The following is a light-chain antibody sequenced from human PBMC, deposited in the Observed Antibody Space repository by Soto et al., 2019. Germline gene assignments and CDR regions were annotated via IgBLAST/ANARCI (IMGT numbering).Light chain of an antibody. CDR1: QGIAPY. J-gene: IGKJ3*01. V-gene: IGKV1-27*01. Sequence: DVQMTQSPSSLSAFVGDRVTITCRASQGIAPYLAWFQQKPGKVPKLLIYATSTLQSGVPSRFSGSGSGTDFTLTINSLQPEDVGTYYCQKYNSALFTFGPGTKVDIK. CDR3: QKYNSALFT. CDR2: ATS.